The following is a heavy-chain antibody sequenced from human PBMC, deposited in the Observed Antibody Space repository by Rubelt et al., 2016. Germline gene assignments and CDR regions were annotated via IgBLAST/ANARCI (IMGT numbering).Heavy chain of an antibody. D-gene: IGHD3-3*01. J-gene: IGHJ5*02. CDR1: GYTFTSYY. CDR3: ARSPRYDFEDNWFDP. CDR2: INPSGGST. Sequence: QVQLVQSGAEVKKPGASVKVSCKASGYTFTSYYMHWVRQAPGQGLEWMGIINPSGGSTSYERKCQGRVTMTRDTSTSTVYMGLSSLRSEDTAVYYCARSPRYDFEDNWFDPWGQGTLVTVSS. V-gene: IGHV1-46*01.